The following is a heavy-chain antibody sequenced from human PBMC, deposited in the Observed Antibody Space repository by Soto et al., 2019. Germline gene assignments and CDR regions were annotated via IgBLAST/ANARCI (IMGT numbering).Heavy chain of an antibody. CDR2: NYHSGST. D-gene: IGHD2-15*01. CDR3: ARTGYCSGGGCYTNY. CDR1: GGFISSSNW. Sequence: PSEILSLTCAVSGGFISSSNWWSWVRQPPGKGLEWIGENYHSGSTTYNQSLKSRVTISVYKCENQFSLKVSSVTAADTAIYYCARTGYCSGGGCYTNYWGQGTLVTVSS. V-gene: IGHV4-4*02. J-gene: IGHJ4*02.